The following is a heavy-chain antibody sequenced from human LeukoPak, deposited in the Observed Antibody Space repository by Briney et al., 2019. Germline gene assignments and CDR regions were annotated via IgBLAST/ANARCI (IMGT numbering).Heavy chain of an antibody. D-gene: IGHD4-17*01. CDR1: GGTFSSYA. V-gene: IGHV1-69*04. J-gene: IGHJ6*02. Sequence: ASVKVSCKASGGTFSSYAISWVRQAPGQGLEWMGRIIPILGIANYAQKFQGRITITADRSTSTAYMELSSLRSEDTAVYYCARETTSFLDVWGQGTTVTVSS. CDR3: ARETTSFLDV. CDR2: IIPILGIA.